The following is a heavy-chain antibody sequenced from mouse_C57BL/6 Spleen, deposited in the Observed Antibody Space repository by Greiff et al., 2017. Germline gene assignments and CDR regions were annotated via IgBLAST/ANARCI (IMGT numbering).Heavy chain of an antibody. V-gene: IGHV1-50*01. CDR2: IDPSDSYP. CDR1: GYPFTSYW. CDR3: ARNDYYCGRICWYFDF. J-gene: IGHJ1*03. D-gene: IGHD1-1*01. Sequence: QVQLQQPGAELVKPGDSVKLSCKASGYPFTSYWMQWVKQRPGQGLEWIGEIDPSDSYPNYNQKFKGKAILTVDTSSSPAYMQHSSLTTEDSSVYYCARNDYYCGRICWYFDFWGTGTTVTVSS.